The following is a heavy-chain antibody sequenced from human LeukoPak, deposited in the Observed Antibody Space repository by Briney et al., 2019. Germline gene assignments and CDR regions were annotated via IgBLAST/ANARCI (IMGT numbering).Heavy chain of an antibody. D-gene: IGHD4-23*01. Sequence: SETLSLTCAVYGGSFNGHYWSWIRQPPGKGLEWIGEINDSGSTNYNPSLKSRLTISVDTSKNQFSLKLSSVSVADTAVYCCARLHYGGNYGYYYYYMDVWGKGTTVTISS. J-gene: IGHJ6*03. V-gene: IGHV4-34*01. CDR1: GGSFNGHY. CDR3: ARLHYGGNYGYYYYYMDV. CDR2: INDSGST.